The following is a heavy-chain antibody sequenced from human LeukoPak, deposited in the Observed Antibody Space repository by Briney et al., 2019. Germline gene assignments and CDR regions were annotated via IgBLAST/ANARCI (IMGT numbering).Heavy chain of an antibody. CDR2: INHSGST. Sequence: PSETLSLTCAVYGGSFSGYYWSWIRQPPGKGLEWIGEINHSGSTNYNPSLKSRVTLSVDTSKNQFSLKLSSVTAADTAVYYCARGIAAAGTGDYWGQGTLVTVSS. D-gene: IGHD6-13*01. V-gene: IGHV4-34*01. J-gene: IGHJ4*02. CDR1: GGSFSGYY. CDR3: ARGIAAAGTGDY.